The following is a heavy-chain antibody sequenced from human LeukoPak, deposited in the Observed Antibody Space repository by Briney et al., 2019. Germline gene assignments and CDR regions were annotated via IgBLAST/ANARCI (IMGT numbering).Heavy chain of an antibody. J-gene: IGHJ3*02. CDR2: ISSSSSTI. CDR3: ARDLRWELPNAFDI. D-gene: IGHD1-26*01. Sequence: GGSLRLSCAASGFTFSSYSMNWVRQAPGKGLEWVSYISSSSSTIYYADSVEGRFTISRDNAKNSLYLQMNSLRAEDTAVYYCARDLRWELPNAFDIWGQGTMVTVSS. V-gene: IGHV3-48*01. CDR1: GFTFSSYS.